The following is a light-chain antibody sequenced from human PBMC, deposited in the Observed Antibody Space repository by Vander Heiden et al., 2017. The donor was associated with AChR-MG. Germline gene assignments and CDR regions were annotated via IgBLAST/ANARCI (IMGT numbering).Light chain of an antibody. CDR2: RDS. CDR3: QVWDSSVV. J-gene: IGLJ2*01. CDR1: NIGSKN. Sequence: SYELTQPLPVSVALGQTARITCGGNNIGSKNVHWYQQKPGQAPVLVIYRDSNRPAGIPERFSGSNSGNTATLTISRDQAGDEADYYCQVWDSSVVFGGGTKLTVL. V-gene: IGLV3-9*01.